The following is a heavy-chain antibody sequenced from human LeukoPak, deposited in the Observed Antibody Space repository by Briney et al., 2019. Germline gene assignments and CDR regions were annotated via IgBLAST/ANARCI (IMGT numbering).Heavy chain of an antibody. V-gene: IGHV4-30-4*01. CDR1: GGSISSGDYY. CDR2: IYYSGST. J-gene: IGHJ4*02. Sequence: SQTLSLTCTVSGGSISSGDYYWSWIRQPPGKGLEWIGYIYYSGSTYYNPSLKSRVTISVDTSKNQFSLKLSSVTAADTAVYYCASVKYCSSTSCYRPFSALDYWGQGTLVTVSS. D-gene: IGHD2-2*01. CDR3: ASVKYCSSTSCYRPFSALDY.